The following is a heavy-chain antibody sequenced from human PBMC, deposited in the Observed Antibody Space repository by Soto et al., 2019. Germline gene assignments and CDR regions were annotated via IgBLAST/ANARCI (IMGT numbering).Heavy chain of an antibody. CDR3: ARVPKYSSSALRVPNYYYYYGMDV. J-gene: IGHJ6*02. D-gene: IGHD6-6*01. CDR1: GFTFSSYA. CDR2: ISYDGSNK. V-gene: IGHV3-30-3*01. Sequence: PGGSLRLSCAASGFTFSSYAMHWVRQAPGKGLEWVAVISYDGSNKYYADSVKGRFTISRDNSKNTLYLQMNSLRAEDTAVYYCARVPKYSSSALRVPNYYYYYGMDVWGQGTTVTVSS.